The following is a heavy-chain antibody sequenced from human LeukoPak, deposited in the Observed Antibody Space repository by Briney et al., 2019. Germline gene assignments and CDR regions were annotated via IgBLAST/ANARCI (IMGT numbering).Heavy chain of an antibody. V-gene: IGHV4-34*01. D-gene: IGHD2-21*01. J-gene: IGHJ6*03. Sequence: SETLSLTCAVYGGSFSGYYWSWIRQPPGKGLEWIGEINHSGSTNYNPSLKSRVTISVNTSKNQFSLQLSPVTAADTAVYYCARSYSPWIRMYYYYMDVWGKGTTVTVSS. CDR2: INHSGST. CDR3: ARSYSPWIRMYYYYMDV. CDR1: GGSFSGYY.